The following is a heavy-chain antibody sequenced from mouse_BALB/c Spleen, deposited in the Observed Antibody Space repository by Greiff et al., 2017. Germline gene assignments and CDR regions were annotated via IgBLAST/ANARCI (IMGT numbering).Heavy chain of an antibody. CDR3: ARGLKTY. V-gene: IGHV3-6*02. CDR2: ISYDGSN. CDR1: GYSITSGYY. Sequence: EVKLVESGPGLVKPSQSLSLTCSVTGYSITSGYYWNWIRQFPGNKLEWMGYISYDGSNNYNPSLKNRISITRDTSKNQFFLKLNSVTTEDTATYYCARGLKTYWGQGTLVTVSA. D-gene: IGHD2-2*01. J-gene: IGHJ3*01.